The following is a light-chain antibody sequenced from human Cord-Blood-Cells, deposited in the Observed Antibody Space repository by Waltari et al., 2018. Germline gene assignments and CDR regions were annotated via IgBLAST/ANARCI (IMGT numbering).Light chain of an antibody. V-gene: IGKV1-39*01. CDR2: AAS. Sequence: SPSSLSASVGDRVTITCRASQSISSYLNWYQQKPGKAPKLLIYAASSLQSGVPSRFSGSGSRTDFTLTISSLQPEDFATYYCQQSYSTPPYSFGQGTKLEIK. CDR1: QSISSY. J-gene: IGKJ2*03. CDR3: QQSYSTPPYS.